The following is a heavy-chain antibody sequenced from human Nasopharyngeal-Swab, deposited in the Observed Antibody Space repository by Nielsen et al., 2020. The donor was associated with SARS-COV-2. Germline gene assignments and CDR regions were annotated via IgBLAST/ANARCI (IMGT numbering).Heavy chain of an antibody. CDR2: IYDSGST. V-gene: IGHV4-59*01. Sequence: IRQPPGKGLEWIGYIYDSGSTNYNPSLKSRVTISVDTSKNQFSLKLSSVTAADTAVYYCARDRVTGFLGQVYYYYGMDVWGQGTTVTVSS. CDR3: ARDRVTGFLGQVYYYYGMDV. J-gene: IGHJ6*02. D-gene: IGHD3-3*01.